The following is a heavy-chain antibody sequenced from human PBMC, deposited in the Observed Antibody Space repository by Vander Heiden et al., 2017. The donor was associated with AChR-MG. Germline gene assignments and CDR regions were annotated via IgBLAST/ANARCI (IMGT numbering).Heavy chain of an antibody. Sequence: EVQLVVSGGGLEQPGRSLRLSCRASGFNFDQYGMNWVGQAPGKVLEWVSSIRKKAFGGTREYAASVKDRFIISRDNSESIAYLQMNSLKTEDTAVYYCTRADTVVGAAYYFDFWDQGTLVTVSS. CDR1: GFNFDQYG. J-gene: IGHJ4*02. CDR3: TRADTVVGAAYYFDF. D-gene: IGHD1-26*01. CDR2: IRKKAFGGTR. V-gene: IGHV3-49*04.